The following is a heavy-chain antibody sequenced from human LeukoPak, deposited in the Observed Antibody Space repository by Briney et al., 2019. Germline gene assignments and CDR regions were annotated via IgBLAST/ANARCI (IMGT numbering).Heavy chain of an antibody. CDR2: IRSKAYGGTA. CDR3: TSPSGSYEDYFDY. D-gene: IGHD1-26*01. Sequence: PGGSLRLSCTASGFTFGDYAMSWVRQAPGKGLEWVGFIRSKAYGGTAEYAASVKGRFTISRDDSKSIAYLQMNSLKTEDTAVYYCTSPSGSYEDYFDYWGQGTLVTVSS. J-gene: IGHJ4*02. V-gene: IGHV3-49*04. CDR1: GFTFGDYA.